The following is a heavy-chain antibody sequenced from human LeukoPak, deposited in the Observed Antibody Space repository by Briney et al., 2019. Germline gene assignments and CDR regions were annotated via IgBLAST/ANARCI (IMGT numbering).Heavy chain of an antibody. Sequence: ASVKVSCKASGYTFTSYGISWVRQAPGQGLEWMGWISAYNGNTNYAQKLQGRVTMTTDTSTSTAYMELRSLRSDDTAVYYCARGTGLSDVWGSYRRTRYFDYWGQGTLVTVSS. CDR1: GYTFTSYG. D-gene: IGHD3-16*02. CDR2: ISAYNGNT. CDR3: ARGTGLSDVWGSYRRTRYFDY. J-gene: IGHJ4*02. V-gene: IGHV1-18*01.